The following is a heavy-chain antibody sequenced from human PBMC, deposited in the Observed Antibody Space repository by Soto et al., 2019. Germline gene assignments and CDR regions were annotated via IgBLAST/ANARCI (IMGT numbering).Heavy chain of an antibody. V-gene: IGHV3-11*05. CDR3: ARDKNGWELLIDC. J-gene: IGHJ4*02. Sequence: QVQLVESGGGLVKPGGSLRLSCADSGFTFSDHYMSWIRQSPGKGLEWVSYISSSGSYTNYADSVKGRFTISRDNAKNSLYLQMNSLRAEDAAVYYCARDKNGWELLIDCWGQGTLVTVSS. CDR1: GFTFSDHY. D-gene: IGHD3-10*01. CDR2: ISSSGSYT.